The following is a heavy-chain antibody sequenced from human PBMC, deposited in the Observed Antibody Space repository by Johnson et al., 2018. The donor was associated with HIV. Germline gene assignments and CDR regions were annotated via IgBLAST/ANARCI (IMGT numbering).Heavy chain of an antibody. CDR1: GFTFSDYY. CDR3: ARVATFGVVISDAFDI. CDR2: ISSSGSTI. J-gene: IGHJ3*02. D-gene: IGHD3-3*01. V-gene: IGHV3-11*04. Sequence: QVQLVESGGGLVKPGGSLRLSCAASGFTFSDYYMSWIRQAPGKGLEWVSYISSSGSTIYYADSVKGRFTISRDNSKNTLYLQMNSLRSEDTAVYCCARVATFGVVISDAFDIWGQGTMVTVSS.